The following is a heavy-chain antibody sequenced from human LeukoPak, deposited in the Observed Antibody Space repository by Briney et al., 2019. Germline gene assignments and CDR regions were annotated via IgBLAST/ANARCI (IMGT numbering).Heavy chain of an antibody. V-gene: IGHV1-18*01. CDR1: GYTFTSYG. Sequence: GASVKVSCKASGYTFTSYGISWVRQAPGQGLEWMGWISAYNGNTNYAQKLQGRVTMTTDTSTSTAYMELRSLRSDDTAVYYCARDMEMFAYYYDSSGYPFDYWGQGTLVTVSS. CDR2: ISAYNGNT. D-gene: IGHD3-22*01. J-gene: IGHJ4*02. CDR3: ARDMEMFAYYYDSSGYPFDY.